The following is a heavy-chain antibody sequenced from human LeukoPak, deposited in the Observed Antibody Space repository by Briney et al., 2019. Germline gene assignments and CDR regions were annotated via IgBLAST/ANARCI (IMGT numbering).Heavy chain of an antibody. V-gene: IGHV4-59*01. CDR1: GGSMTSYY. D-gene: IGHD3-10*01. J-gene: IGHJ6*03. Sequence: PSETLSLTCTVSGGSMTSYYWSWIRQPPGRGLEWIGYIYYTGSTNYNPSLKSRVNISVDTSKNQFSLNLSSVTAEDTAVYYCAKTGGDSVLYYYYMDVWGKGTTVTVSS. CDR3: AKTGGDSVLYYYYMDV. CDR2: IYYTGST.